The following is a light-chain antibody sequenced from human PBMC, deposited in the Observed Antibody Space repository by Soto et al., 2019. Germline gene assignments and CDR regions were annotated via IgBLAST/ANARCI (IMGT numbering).Light chain of an antibody. V-gene: IGKV1-27*01. Sequence: DIQMNQSPSSLSASVGDRVTITCRASQGIDIYLAWYQQKPGKVPQLLIYAASTLQSGAPSRFSGSGSGTDFSLTISSLQPEDVATYYCQKYNSAPFTFGPGTKVDIK. J-gene: IGKJ3*01. CDR1: QGIDIY. CDR3: QKYNSAPFT. CDR2: AAS.